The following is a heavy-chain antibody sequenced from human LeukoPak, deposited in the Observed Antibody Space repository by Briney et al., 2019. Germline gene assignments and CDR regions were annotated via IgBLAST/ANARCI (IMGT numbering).Heavy chain of an antibody. CDR2: IQFDGSKK. D-gene: IGHD3-3*01. Sequence: GGSLRLSCAASGFTFSSFGMHWVRQAPGKGLEWVAFIQFDGSKKYYVDSVKGRFTISRDNSKNTLYLQMNSLRPEDTAVYYCAEGSGSTYNDFWSGVLDYWRQGTLVTVYS. CDR1: GFTFSSFG. V-gene: IGHV3-30*02. J-gene: IGHJ4*02. CDR3: AEGSGSTYNDFWSGVLDY.